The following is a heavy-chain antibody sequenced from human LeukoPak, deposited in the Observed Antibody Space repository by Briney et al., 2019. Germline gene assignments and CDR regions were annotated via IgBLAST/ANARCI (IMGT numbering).Heavy chain of an antibody. CDR3: AKDGWQWLAGLGGWFDP. CDR2: IRYDGSNK. D-gene: IGHD6-19*01. V-gene: IGHV3-30*02. J-gene: IGHJ5*02. CDR1: GFTFSSYG. Sequence: PGGSLRLSCAASGFTFSSYGMHWVHQAPGKGLEWVAFIRYDGSNKYYADSVKGRFTISRDNSKNTLYLQMNSLRAEDTAVYYCAKDGWQWLAGLGGWFDPWGQGTLVTVSS.